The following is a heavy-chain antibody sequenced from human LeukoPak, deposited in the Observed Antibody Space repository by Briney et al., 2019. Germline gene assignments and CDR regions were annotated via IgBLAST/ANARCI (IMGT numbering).Heavy chain of an antibody. CDR2: IKGNGFDT. CDR1: GFIFRNYA. CDR3: AKDTGPLMITFGGVVISYFDY. D-gene: IGHD3-16*01. Sequence: GGSLRLSCAGSGFIFRNYAMSWVRQAPGKGLEWVSGIKGNGFDTYYADSVKGRFTVSRDNSKNTLSLQMNSLSAEDTAVYYCAKDTGPLMITFGGVVISYFDYWGQGALVTVSS. J-gene: IGHJ4*02. V-gene: IGHV3-23*01.